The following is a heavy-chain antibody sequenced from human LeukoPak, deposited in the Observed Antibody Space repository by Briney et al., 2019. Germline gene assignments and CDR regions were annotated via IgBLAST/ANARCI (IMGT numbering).Heavy chain of an antibody. D-gene: IGHD6-6*01. Sequence: GGSLRLSGTASGFTLRNYWMHWVRQVPGKRLVWVSRISGDGSVTNYADSAQGRFTISRDNAKNILYLQINSLRSEDTAVYYCARYSSSSGGASYYLDYWGHGTLVTVSS. CDR3: ARYSSSSGGASYYLDY. CDR2: ISGDGSVT. CDR1: GFTLRNYW. V-gene: IGHV3-74*01. J-gene: IGHJ4*01.